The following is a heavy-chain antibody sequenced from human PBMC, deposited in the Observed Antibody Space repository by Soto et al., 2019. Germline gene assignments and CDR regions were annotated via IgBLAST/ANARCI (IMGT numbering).Heavy chain of an antibody. Sequence: QVPLVESGGGVVQPGRSLRLSCAASGFTFSSYGMHWVRQAPGKGLEWVAVIWYDGSNKYYADSVKGRFTISRDNSRDTLYLQMNGLRAEDTAVYYCARDRYSSGWYDLDYWGQGTLVTVSS. D-gene: IGHD6-19*01. CDR2: IWYDGSNK. CDR3: ARDRYSSGWYDLDY. V-gene: IGHV3-33*01. CDR1: GFTFSSYG. J-gene: IGHJ4*02.